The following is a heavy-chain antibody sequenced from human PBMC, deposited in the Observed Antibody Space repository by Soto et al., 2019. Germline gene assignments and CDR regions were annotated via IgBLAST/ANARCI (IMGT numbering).Heavy chain of an antibody. Sequence: SETLSLTCTVSGGSISSYYWSWIRQPPVKVLEWIGYMYYGGRTNYNPSLKSRVTISVDTSKMQVSLKLSSVTAADTAVYFCARGTPSPLIVRSSRGPWFDPWGQGTLVTVSS. CDR1: GGSISSYY. V-gene: IGHV4-59*08. CDR2: MYYGGRT. J-gene: IGHJ5*02. D-gene: IGHD2-15*01. CDR3: ARGTPSPLIVRSSRGPWFDP.